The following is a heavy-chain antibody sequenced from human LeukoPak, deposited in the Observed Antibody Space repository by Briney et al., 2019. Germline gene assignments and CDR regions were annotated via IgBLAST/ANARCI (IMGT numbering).Heavy chain of an antibody. CDR1: GFTFSTYS. CDR3: ARDSVVVVTASHYFDY. J-gene: IGHJ4*02. Sequence: GGSLRLSCAASGFTFSTYSMNWVRQAPGKGLEWVSYISSSTTYIYYADSVKGRFTISRDNAKNSLYLQMNSLRAEDTAVYYCARDSVVVVTASHYFDYWGQGTLVTVSS. CDR2: ISSSTTYI. V-gene: IGHV3-21*01. D-gene: IGHD2-21*02.